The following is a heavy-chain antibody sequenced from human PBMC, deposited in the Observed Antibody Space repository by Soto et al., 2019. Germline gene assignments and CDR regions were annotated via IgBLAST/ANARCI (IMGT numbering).Heavy chain of an antibody. CDR3: ARVYSGSYSDS. Sequence: QVQLQESGPGLVKPSGTLSLTCAVSGGSISSNNWWSWVRQPPGKVLEWIGEIFQSGSTHYRLSLKSRVTISVDKSKNHFSLNLTSVTAADTAVYYCARVYSGSYSDSWGQGTLVTVSS. CDR2: IFQSGST. V-gene: IGHV4-4*02. D-gene: IGHD1-26*01. J-gene: IGHJ4*02. CDR1: GGSISSNNW.